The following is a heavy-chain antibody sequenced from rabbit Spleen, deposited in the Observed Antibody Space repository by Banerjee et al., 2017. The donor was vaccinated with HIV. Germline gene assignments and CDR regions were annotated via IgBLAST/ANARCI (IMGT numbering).Heavy chain of an antibody. V-gene: IGHV1S45*01. CDR2: ILTSSSGSS. J-gene: IGHJ4*01. CDR3: ARDLAGVIGWNFYL. CDR1: GSGFSFSINYY. D-gene: IGHD4-1*01. Sequence: QEQLEESGGGLVQPGGSLTLTCTASGSGFSFSINYYLGWVRQAPGKGLEWIACILTSSSGSSYSANWAKGRFTISKISSTAVTLQMTSLTAADTATHFCARDLAGVIGWNFYLWGQGTLVTVS.